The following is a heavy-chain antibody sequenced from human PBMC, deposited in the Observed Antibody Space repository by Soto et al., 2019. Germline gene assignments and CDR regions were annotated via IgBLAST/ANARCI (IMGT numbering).Heavy chain of an antibody. V-gene: IGHV3-23*01. CDR3: AKGKIGQLAPILDY. D-gene: IGHD6-6*01. CDR1: GFTFSSYA. J-gene: IGHJ4*02. Sequence: GGSLRLSCAASGFTFSSYAMSWVRQAPGKGLEWVSAISGSGGSTYYADSVKGRFTISRDNSKNTLYLQMNSLRAEDTAVYYCAKGKIGQLAPILDYWGQGTLVTVSS. CDR2: ISGSGGST.